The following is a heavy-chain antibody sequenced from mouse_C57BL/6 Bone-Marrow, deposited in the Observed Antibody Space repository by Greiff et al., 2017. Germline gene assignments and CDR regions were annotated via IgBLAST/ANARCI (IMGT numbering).Heavy chain of an antibody. Sequence: EVMLVESGGGLVKPGGSLKLSCAASGFTFSSYTMSWVRQTPEKRLEWVATISGGGGNTYYPDSVKGRFTISRDNAKNTLYLQMSSLRSEDTALYYCARHEGEGSFDYWGQGTTLTVSS. CDR3: ARHEGEGSFDY. CDR1: GFTFSSYT. CDR2: ISGGGGNT. J-gene: IGHJ2*01. V-gene: IGHV5-9*01.